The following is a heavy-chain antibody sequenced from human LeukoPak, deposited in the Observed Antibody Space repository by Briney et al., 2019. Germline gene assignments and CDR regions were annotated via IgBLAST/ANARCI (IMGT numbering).Heavy chain of an antibody. CDR2: INSDGSWT. V-gene: IGHV3-74*01. D-gene: IGHD2-2*01. CDR1: GNYW. Sequence: GGSLRLSCAASGNYWTHWVRQAPGKGLVWVSHINSDGSWTGYADSVKGRFTISKDNAKNTVYLQMNNLRAEDTAVYYCVSFYETSWGRGTLVTVSS. J-gene: IGHJ4*02. CDR3: VSFYETS.